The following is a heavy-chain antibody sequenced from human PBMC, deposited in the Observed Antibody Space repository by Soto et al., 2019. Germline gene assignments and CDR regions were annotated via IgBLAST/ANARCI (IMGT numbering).Heavy chain of an antibody. CDR1: GYTFTRST. CDR2: INAGNGNT. CDR3: ASRSSSWYGYYGMDV. J-gene: IGHJ6*02. Sequence: ASVKVSCKTSGYTFTRSTMHWVRQAPGQRLEWMGWINAGNGNTRYSQKFRGRVTITRDTSASTAYMELSSLRSEDTAVYYCASRSSSWYGYYGMDVWGQGTTVTV. D-gene: IGHD6-13*01. V-gene: IGHV1-3*01.